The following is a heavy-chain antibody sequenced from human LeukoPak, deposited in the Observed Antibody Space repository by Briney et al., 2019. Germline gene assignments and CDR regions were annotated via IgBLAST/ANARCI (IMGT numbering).Heavy chain of an antibody. CDR3: ARRDSSGYYPDAFDI. CDR1: GGSISSYY. J-gene: IGHJ3*02. Sequence: PSETLSLTCTVSGGSISSYYWSWIRQLPEKGLEWIGYIYYSGSTNYNPSLKSRVTISVDTSRNQFSLKLSSVTAADTAVYYCARRDSSGYYPDAFDIWGQGTMVTVSS. D-gene: IGHD3-22*01. CDR2: IYYSGST. V-gene: IGHV4-59*01.